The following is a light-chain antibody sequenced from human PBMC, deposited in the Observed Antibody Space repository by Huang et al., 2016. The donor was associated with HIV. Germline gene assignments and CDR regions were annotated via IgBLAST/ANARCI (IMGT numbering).Light chain of an antibody. CDR1: QIISSW. Sequence: DIQMTQSHSTLSASVGDRVTITCLASQIISSWLAWYQQKQGKSPKLLIYKASSLESGVPSRFSGSGSGTEFTLTISSLQPDDFATYYCQQYNSYSWTFGQGTKVEIK. J-gene: IGKJ1*01. CDR3: QQYNSYSWT. V-gene: IGKV1-5*03. CDR2: KAS.